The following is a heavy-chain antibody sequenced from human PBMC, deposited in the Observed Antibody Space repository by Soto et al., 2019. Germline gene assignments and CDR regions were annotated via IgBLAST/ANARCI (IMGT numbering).Heavy chain of an antibody. Sequence: QITLKESGTTLVRPAQTLTLTCDFSGFSLSTYHMGVAWIRQPPGKALEWLALIYWDDDKRYSPSLKDRLAISKDTSSNQVVLTITNMDPGDTATYFCAHAGDYDLLTFDHWGPGTLVTVSS. CDR2: IYWDDDK. J-gene: IGHJ4*02. V-gene: IGHV2-5*02. CDR3: AHAGDYDLLTFDH. D-gene: IGHD4-17*01. CDR1: GFSLSTYHMG.